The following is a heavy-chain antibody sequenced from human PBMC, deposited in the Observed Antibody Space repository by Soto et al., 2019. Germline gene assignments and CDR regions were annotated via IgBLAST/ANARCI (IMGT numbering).Heavy chain of an antibody. CDR1: GFTFKSYA. Sequence: GGSLRLSCAASGFTFKSYAVSWVRQAPGKGLEWVSVITGSGDSTYYADSVKGRFTISRDNAKNSMYLQMNSLRAEDTAVYHCARNMVRIPNWFDPWGQGTLVTVSS. V-gene: IGHV3-23*01. CDR3: ARNMVRIPNWFDP. CDR2: ITGSGDST. D-gene: IGHD3-10*01. J-gene: IGHJ5*02.